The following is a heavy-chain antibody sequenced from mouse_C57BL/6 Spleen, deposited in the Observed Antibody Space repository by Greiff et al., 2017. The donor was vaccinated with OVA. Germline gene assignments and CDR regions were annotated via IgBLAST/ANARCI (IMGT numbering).Heavy chain of an antibody. CDR1: GYTFTDYN. V-gene: IGHV1-18*01. J-gene: IGHJ1*03. Sequence: VQLKESGPELVKPGASVKIPCKASGYTFTDYNMDWVKQSHGKSLEWIGDITPNNGGTIYNQKFKGKATLTVDKSSSTAYMELRSLTSEDTAVYYCARGELYSHWYFDVWGTGTTVTVSS. CDR3: ARGELYSHWYFDV. CDR2: ITPNNGGT. D-gene: IGHD2-12*01.